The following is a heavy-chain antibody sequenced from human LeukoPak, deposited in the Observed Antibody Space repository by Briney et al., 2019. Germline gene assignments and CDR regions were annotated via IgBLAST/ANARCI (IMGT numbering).Heavy chain of an antibody. CDR1: GFTFSSYG. CDR2: IRYDGSNK. V-gene: IGHV3-30*02. Sequence: GGSLRLSCAASGFTFSSYGMHWVRQAPGKGLEWVAFIRYDGSNKYYADSVKGRFHISGDNYKNMLYLQMKSLSAEDTAVYYCAKGACSSTSRYVVDYWGQGTLVTVSS. D-gene: IGHD2-2*01. J-gene: IGHJ4*02. CDR3: AKGACSSTSRYVVDY.